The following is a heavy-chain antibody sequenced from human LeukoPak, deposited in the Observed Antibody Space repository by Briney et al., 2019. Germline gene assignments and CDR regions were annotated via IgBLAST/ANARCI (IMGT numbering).Heavy chain of an antibody. Sequence: ASVKVSCKASGYTFTSYAMHWVRQAPGQRLEWMGWINAGNGNTKYSQEFQGRVTITRDTSASTAYMELSSLRSEDMAVYYCARDRVYAAMALYYFDYWGQGTLVTVSS. D-gene: IGHD5-18*01. CDR3: ARDRVYAAMALYYFDY. J-gene: IGHJ4*02. V-gene: IGHV1-3*03. CDR2: INAGNGNT. CDR1: GYTFTSYA.